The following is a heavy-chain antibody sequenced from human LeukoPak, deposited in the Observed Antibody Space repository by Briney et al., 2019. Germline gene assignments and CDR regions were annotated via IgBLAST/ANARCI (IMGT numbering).Heavy chain of an antibody. Sequence: ASVKVSCKVSGYTLTELSMHWVRQAPGKGLEWMGGFDPEDGEAIYAQKFQGRVTMTEDTSTDTAYMELSSLRSEDTDVYYCATPRDGYNQFDYWGQGTLVTVSS. V-gene: IGHV1-24*01. CDR2: FDPEDGEA. D-gene: IGHD5-24*01. J-gene: IGHJ4*02. CDR1: GYTLTELS. CDR3: ATPRDGYNQFDY.